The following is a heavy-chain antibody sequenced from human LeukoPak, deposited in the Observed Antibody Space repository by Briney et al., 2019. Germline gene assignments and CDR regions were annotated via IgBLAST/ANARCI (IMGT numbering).Heavy chain of an antibody. CDR2: ISGSGGRT. D-gene: IGHD6-19*01. CDR1: GFTFSSYA. J-gene: IGHJ4*02. Sequence: GGSLRLSCAASGFTFSSYAMSWVRQAPGKGLEWVSSISGSGGRTYHADSVKGRFTISRDTSNNTLYLQMDSLRAEDTAVYYCAKDLVAGMAIGEFWGQGTLVTVSS. V-gene: IGHV3-23*01. CDR3: AKDLVAGMAIGEF.